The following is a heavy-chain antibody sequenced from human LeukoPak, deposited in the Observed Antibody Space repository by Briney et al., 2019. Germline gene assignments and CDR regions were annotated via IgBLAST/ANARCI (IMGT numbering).Heavy chain of an antibody. CDR2: IYYSGST. J-gene: IGHJ4*02. CDR3: ARYEQWLVQGFDY. D-gene: IGHD6-19*01. V-gene: IGHV4-39*07. Sequence: MSSETLSLTCTVSGGSISSSSYYWGWIRQPPGKGLEWIGSIYYSGSTYYNPSLKSRVTISVDTSKNQFSLKLSSVTAADTAVYYCARYEQWLVQGFDYWGQGTLVTVSS. CDR1: GGSISSSSYY.